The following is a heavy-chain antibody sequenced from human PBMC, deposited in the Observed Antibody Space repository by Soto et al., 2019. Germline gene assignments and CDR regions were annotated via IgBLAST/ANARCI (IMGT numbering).Heavy chain of an antibody. J-gene: IGHJ4*02. Sequence: VGSLRLSCAASGFTLSSYGMHWVRQAPGKGLEWVAVISYDGSNKYYADSVKGRLTISRDNSKNTLYLQMNSLRAEDTAVYYCAKGAVAGTFDYWGQGTLVTVSS. CDR2: ISYDGSNK. D-gene: IGHD6-19*01. V-gene: IGHV3-30*18. CDR3: AKGAVAGTFDY. CDR1: GFTLSSYG.